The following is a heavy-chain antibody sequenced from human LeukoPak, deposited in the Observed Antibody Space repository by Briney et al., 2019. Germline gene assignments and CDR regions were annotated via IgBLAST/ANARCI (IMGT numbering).Heavy chain of an antibody. CDR2: MNPNSGNT. J-gene: IGHJ4*02. D-gene: IGHD3-10*01. V-gene: IGHV1-8*01. Sequence: ASVKVSCKTSGYTFIGCYMHWVRQAPGQGLEWMGWMNPNSGNTGYAQKFQGRVTMTRNTSISTAYMELSSLRSEDTAVYYCARGDETYGSGSYHDDYWGQGTLVTVSS. CDR1: GYTFIGCY. CDR3: ARGDETYGSGSYHDDY.